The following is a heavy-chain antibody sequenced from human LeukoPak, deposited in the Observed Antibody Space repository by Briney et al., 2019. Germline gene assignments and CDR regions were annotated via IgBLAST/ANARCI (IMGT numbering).Heavy chain of an antibody. CDR3: ASSTVVTPYYYYYYGMDV. J-gene: IGHJ6*02. CDR1: GYTFTNYY. V-gene: IGHV1-46*01. CDR2: ISPSGGST. D-gene: IGHD4-23*01. Sequence: GASVKVSCKASGYTFTNYYMHWVRQAPGQGLEWMGLISPSGGSTSYAQKFQGRVTMTSDTSTTTVYMELSSLRSEDTAVYYCASSTVVTPYYYYYYGMDVWGQGTTVTVSS.